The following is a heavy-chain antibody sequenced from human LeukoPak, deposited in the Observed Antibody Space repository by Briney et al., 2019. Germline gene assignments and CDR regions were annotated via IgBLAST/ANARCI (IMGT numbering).Heavy chain of an antibody. CDR3: ARERDSSGYYLLDY. CDR1: GFTFSSYG. D-gene: IGHD3-22*01. Sequence: GGSLRLSCAASGFTFSSYGMHWVRQAPGKGLEWVAVIWYDGSNKYYADSVKGRFTISRENSKNTLYLQMKSLRAEETAVYYCARERDSSGYYLLDYWGQGTLVTVSS. CDR2: IWYDGSNK. V-gene: IGHV3-33*01. J-gene: IGHJ4*02.